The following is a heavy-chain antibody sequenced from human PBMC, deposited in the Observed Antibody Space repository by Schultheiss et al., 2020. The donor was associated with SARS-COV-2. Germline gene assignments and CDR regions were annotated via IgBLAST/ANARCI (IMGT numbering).Heavy chain of an antibody. D-gene: IGHD3-22*01. J-gene: IGHJ6*02. CDR3: ARDLGRRITMIVTYGMDV. CDR1: GFTFSSYG. V-gene: IGHV3-23*01. Sequence: GESLKISCAASGFTFSSYGMHWVRQAPGKGLEWVSAISGSGGSTYYADSVKGRFTISRDNSKNTLYLQMNSLRAEDTAVYYCARDLGRRITMIVTYGMDVWGQGTTVTVSS. CDR2: ISGSGGST.